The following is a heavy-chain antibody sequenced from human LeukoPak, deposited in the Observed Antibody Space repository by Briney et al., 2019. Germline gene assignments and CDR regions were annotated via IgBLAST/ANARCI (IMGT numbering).Heavy chain of an antibody. J-gene: IGHJ6*03. D-gene: IGHD3-22*01. CDR3: AGYQRYYYYYMDV. CDR2: IIPIFGTA. Sequence: SVKVSCKTSGGTFSSYTISWVRQAPGQGLEWMGGIIPIFGTANYAQKFQGRVTITADKSTSTAYMELSSLRSEDTAVYYCAGYQRYYYYYMDVWGKGTTVTVSS. V-gene: IGHV1-69*06. CDR1: GGTFSSYT.